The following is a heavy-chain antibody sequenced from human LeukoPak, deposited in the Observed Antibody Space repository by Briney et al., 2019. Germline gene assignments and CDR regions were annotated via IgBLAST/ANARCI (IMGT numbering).Heavy chain of an antibody. D-gene: IGHD6-19*01. V-gene: IGHV1-69*13. CDR2: IIAIFGTA. CDR1: GGTLRRYA. Sequence: ASVKVSCKASGGTLRRYAISWVRQAPGQGLEWMGGIIAIFGTANYAQKFQGGVTITADESTSTAYMELSSLRSEDTAVYYCARDSSGWYHWFDPWGQGTLVTVSS. CDR3: ARDSSGWYHWFDP. J-gene: IGHJ5*02.